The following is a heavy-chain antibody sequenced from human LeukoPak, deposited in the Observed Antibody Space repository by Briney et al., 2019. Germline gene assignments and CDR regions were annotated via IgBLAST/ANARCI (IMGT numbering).Heavy chain of an antibody. CDR1: GFTFTSYA. V-gene: IGHV3-23*01. CDR3: AKPGFEYFHSREYYFDY. CDR2: ISGSGGST. Sequence: PGGSLRLSCAASGFTFTSYAMSWVRQAPGKGLEGVSGISGSGGSTYYADSVKGRFTISRDDSMNTLYLQMNSLSAEDTAIYYCAKPGFEYFHSREYYFDYWGQGTLVTVSS. D-gene: IGHD3-22*01. J-gene: IGHJ4*02.